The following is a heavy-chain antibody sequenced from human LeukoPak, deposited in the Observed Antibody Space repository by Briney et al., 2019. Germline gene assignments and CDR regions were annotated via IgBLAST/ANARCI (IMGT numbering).Heavy chain of an antibody. V-gene: IGHV4-59*08. D-gene: IGHD6-13*01. J-gene: IGHJ4*02. CDR2: IYYGGTT. CDR1: GGSISSHH. Sequence: SETLSLTCSVSGGSISSHHWSWVRQPPGEGLEWVGYIYYGGTTNYNPSLESRGTISVDTTKSQCSLKLNSVTAADTAVYYCARHGDRSSWAYFDYWGQGTLVTVSS. CDR3: ARHGDRSSWAYFDY.